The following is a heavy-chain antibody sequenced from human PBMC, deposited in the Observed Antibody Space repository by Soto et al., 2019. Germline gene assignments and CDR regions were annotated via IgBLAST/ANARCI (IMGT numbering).Heavy chain of an antibody. CDR3: AKSAAKYCSGGTCCSDY. D-gene: IGHD2-15*01. CDR2: ISGSGGST. V-gene: IGHV3-23*01. Sequence: PVGSLRLSCAASGFTFSSYAMSWVRQAPGKGLEWVSAISGSGGSTYYADSVKGRFTISRDNSKNTLYLQMNSLRAEDTAVYYCAKSAAKYCSGGTCCSDYWGQGTQVTVSS. CDR1: GFTFSSYA. J-gene: IGHJ4*02.